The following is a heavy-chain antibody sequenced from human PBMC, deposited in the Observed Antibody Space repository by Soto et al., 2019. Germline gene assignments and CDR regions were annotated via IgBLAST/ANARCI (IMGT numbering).Heavy chain of an antibody. V-gene: IGHV3-21*01. CDR3: ARSPKRITGTPTGGGQNAY. CDR2: ISGSSAYI. D-gene: IGHD1-7*01. J-gene: IGHJ4*02. Sequence: GGSLRLSCAASGFTFSSYTMTWVRQAPGKGLEWVASISGSSAYIHHADSVKGRFTISRDNAKSSLYLQMNSLRAEDTAVYYCARSPKRITGTPTGGGQNAYWRQGALVTVSS. CDR1: GFTFSSYT.